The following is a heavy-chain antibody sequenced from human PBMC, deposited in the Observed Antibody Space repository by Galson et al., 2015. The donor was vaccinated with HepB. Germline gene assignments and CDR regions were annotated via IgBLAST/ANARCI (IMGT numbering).Heavy chain of an antibody. J-gene: IGHJ3*02. Sequence: SLRLSCAASGFTFGDYAMSWVRQAPGKGLEWVGFIRSKAYGGTTEYAASVKGRFTISRDDSKSIAYLQMNSLKTEDTAVYYCTLSMLWFGELLWDAFDIWGQGTMVTVSS. D-gene: IGHD3-10*01. CDR1: GFTFGDYA. CDR2: IRSKAYGGTT. V-gene: IGHV3-49*04. CDR3: TLSMLWFGELLWDAFDI.